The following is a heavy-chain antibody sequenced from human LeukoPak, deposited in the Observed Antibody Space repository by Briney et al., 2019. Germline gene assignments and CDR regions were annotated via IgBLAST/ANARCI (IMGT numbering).Heavy chain of an antibody. CDR3: AKDGDAYIEYYYYYMDV. J-gene: IGHJ6*03. V-gene: IGHV3-33*06. CDR1: GFTFSNYG. CDR2: IWHDGSNK. Sequence: GGSLRLSCVSSGFTFSNYGMHWVRQAPGKGLEWVALIWHDGSNKYYADSVRGRVTISRDNSKNTLYLQMNSLTAEDTAVYFCAKDGDAYIEYYYYYMDVWGKGPRSPSP. D-gene: IGHD5-24*01.